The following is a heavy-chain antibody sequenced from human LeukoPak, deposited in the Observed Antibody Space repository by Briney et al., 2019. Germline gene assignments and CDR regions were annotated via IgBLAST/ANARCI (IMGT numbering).Heavy chain of an antibody. CDR1: GYTFTAYN. V-gene: IGHV1-2*02. CDR3: ASGRGRSWFDP. D-gene: IGHD1-26*01. Sequence: GASVKVSCKASGYTFTAYNIHWVRQAPGQGLEWMGWMQPSSGATNYAQKFQGRVTMTGDTSISTAYMELSRLTSDDTAFYYCASGRGRSWFDPWGWGTLVTVSS. CDR2: MQPSSGAT. J-gene: IGHJ5*02.